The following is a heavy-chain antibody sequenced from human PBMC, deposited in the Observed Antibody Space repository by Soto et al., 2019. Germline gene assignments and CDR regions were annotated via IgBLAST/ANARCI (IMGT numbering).Heavy chain of an antibody. D-gene: IGHD3-3*01. CDR1: GYNFSTYD. CDR2: MNPKNGNT. Sequence: QVQLVQSGAEVKKPGASVKVSCKASGYNFSTYDINWVRQATGQGLERMGWMNPKNGNTGYAQKFQGRVTMTRNTAMSTAYMELSSLRSDDTAVYYCARVPRGFWSDNWFDLWGQGTLITVSS. J-gene: IGHJ5*02. CDR3: ARVPRGFWSDNWFDL. V-gene: IGHV1-8*01.